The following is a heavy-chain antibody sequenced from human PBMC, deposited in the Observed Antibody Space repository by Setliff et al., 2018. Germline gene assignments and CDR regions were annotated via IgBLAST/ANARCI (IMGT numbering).Heavy chain of an antibody. D-gene: IGHD1-7*01. V-gene: IGHV3-23*03. CDR2: IYSGDRNT. CDR3: AKPQVELRWGFES. Sequence: HPGGSLRLSCAASGFTFSTYAMSWVRQAPGKGLEWVSTIYSGDRNTFYTDSVQGRFTIFRDGSKNTLFLHMTSLRAEDTAVYYCAKPQVELRWGFESWGQGTPVTVSS. CDR1: GFTFSTYA. J-gene: IGHJ4*02.